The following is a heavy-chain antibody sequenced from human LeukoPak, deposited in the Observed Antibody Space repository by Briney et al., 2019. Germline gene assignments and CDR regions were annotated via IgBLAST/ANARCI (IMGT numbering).Heavy chain of an antibody. Sequence: PGGSLRLSCAASGFTFSSYDMHWVRQATGKGLEWVSAIGTAGDTYYPGSVKGRFTISRENAKNSLYLQMNSLRAEDTAVYYCAREGSSGWYNSFDYWGQGTLVTVSS. CDR3: AREGSSGWYNSFDY. CDR1: GFTFSSYD. J-gene: IGHJ4*02. CDR2: IGTAGDT. V-gene: IGHV3-13*01. D-gene: IGHD6-19*01.